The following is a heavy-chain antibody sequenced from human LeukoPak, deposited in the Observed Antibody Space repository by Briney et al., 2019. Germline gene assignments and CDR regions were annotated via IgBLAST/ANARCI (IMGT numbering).Heavy chain of an antibody. CDR3: GRGYYYYYMDV. J-gene: IGHJ6*03. V-gene: IGHV2-5*01. CDR1: GFSLSTSGVA. Sequence: GSGPTLVNPTQTLTLTCTFSGFSLSTSGVAVGWIRQPPGKALKWLALIFWNDDKRYSPSLKSRLTITKDTSKNQVVLTMTSMDPVDTATYYCGRGYYYYYMDVWGKGTTVTVSS. CDR2: IFWNDDK.